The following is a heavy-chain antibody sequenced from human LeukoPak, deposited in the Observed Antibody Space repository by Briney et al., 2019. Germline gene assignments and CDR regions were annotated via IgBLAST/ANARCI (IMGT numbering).Heavy chain of an antibody. CDR1: GYTFTSYY. Sequence: ASVKVSCKASGYTFTSYYMHWVRQAPGQGLEWMGIINPSGGSTSYAQKFQGRVTITRNTSISTAYMELSSLRSEDTAVYYCARADCSGGSCYLGSDVWGKGTTVTVSS. CDR2: INPSGGST. J-gene: IGHJ6*04. CDR3: ARADCSGGSCYLGSDV. D-gene: IGHD2-15*01. V-gene: IGHV1-46*01.